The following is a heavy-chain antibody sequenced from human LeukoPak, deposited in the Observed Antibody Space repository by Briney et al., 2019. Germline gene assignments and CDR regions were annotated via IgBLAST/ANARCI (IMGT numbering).Heavy chain of an antibody. J-gene: IGHJ4*02. V-gene: IGHV3-66*02. CDR1: GFTFSSYS. CDR3: ALGKNFGYHYFDF. D-gene: IGHD2-2*03. CDR2: IYSGGTT. Sequence: GGSLRLSCAASGFTFSSYSMSWVRQAPGKGLEWVSVIYSGGTTDYADSVKGRFTISRDYSKNTLFLQLSSLSPEDTAVYYCALGKNFGYHYFDFWGQGALVTVSS.